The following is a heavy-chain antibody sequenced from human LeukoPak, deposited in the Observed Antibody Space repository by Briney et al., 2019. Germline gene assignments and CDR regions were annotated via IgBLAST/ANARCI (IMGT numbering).Heavy chain of an antibody. CDR1: GFTLSSYW. V-gene: IGHV3-74*01. J-gene: IGHJ4*02. Sequence: GESLRLSCAASGFTLSSYWMHWVRQAPGKGLMWVSRINSDGSSTSYADSVKGRFTISRDNAKNTLYLQMNSLRAEDTAVYYCARPLSGYSSSLGYRGQGTLVTVSS. D-gene: IGHD6-6*01. CDR2: INSDGSST. CDR3: ARPLSGYSSSLGY.